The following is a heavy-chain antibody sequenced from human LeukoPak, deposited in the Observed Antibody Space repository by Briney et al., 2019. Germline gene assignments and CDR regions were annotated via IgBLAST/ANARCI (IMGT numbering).Heavy chain of an antibody. CDR2: INPNSGGT. CDR3: ARQGTYYDSSGYYYV. Sequence: ASVKVSCKASGYTFTSYYMHWVRQAPGQGLEWMGWINPNSGGTNYAQKFQGRVTMTRDTSISTAYMELSRLRSDDTAVYYCARQGTYYDSSGYYYVWGQGTLVTVSS. J-gene: IGHJ4*02. CDR1: GYTFTSYY. D-gene: IGHD3-22*01. V-gene: IGHV1-2*02.